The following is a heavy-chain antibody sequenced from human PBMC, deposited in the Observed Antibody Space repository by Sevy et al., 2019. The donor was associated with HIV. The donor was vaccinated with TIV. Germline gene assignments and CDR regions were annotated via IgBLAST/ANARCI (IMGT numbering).Heavy chain of an antibody. Sequence: GGSLRLSCAASGFTFSSFWMTWVRQAPGKGLEWVANIKQDGSEKYYVDSVKGRFTISRDNAKISLYLQMNSLRAEDTAMYYCARAVITNYWGQGTLVTVSS. CDR1: GFTFSSFW. V-gene: IGHV3-7*01. D-gene: IGHD3-22*01. CDR3: ARAVITNY. CDR2: IKQDGSEK. J-gene: IGHJ4*02.